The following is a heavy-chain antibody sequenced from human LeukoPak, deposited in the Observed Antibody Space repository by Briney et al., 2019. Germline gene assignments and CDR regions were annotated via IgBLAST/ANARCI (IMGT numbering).Heavy chain of an antibody. CDR3: ARLGSYHDF. J-gene: IGHJ4*02. CDR1: GGSFSGYY. D-gene: IGHD1-26*01. Sequence: SETLSLTCAVYGGSFSGYYWSWIRQPPGKGLEWMGHIHTSGASRYYPSLESRLTLSIDTSRNHLSLKLTSVTAADTAVYFCARLGSYHDFWGQGALVTVSS. V-gene: IGHV4-4*09. CDR2: IHTSGAS.